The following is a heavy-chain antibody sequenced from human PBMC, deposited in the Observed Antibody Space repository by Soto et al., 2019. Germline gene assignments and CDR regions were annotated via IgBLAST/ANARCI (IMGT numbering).Heavy chain of an antibody. CDR3: AKDQASGQGSFDS. CDR1: GFTFNIYG. J-gene: IGHJ4*02. Sequence: PVGSLRLSCAASGFTFNIYGMHWVRQALDKGLEWVALISYDGSNQYYADSVKGRFTISRDNSKNTLFLQMNSLRADDTAVYYCAKDQASGQGSFDSWGQGTLVTVS. V-gene: IGHV3-30*18. CDR2: ISYDGSNQ.